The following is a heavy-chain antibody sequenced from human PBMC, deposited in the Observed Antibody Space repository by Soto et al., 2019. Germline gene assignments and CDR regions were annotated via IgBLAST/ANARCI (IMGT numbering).Heavy chain of an antibody. CDR1: GYSISSGYY. CDR2: IYHSGST. J-gene: IGHJ6*02. CDR3: ARDVEDYDFWSGYPRQNYYYYYGMDV. V-gene: IGHV4-38-2*02. D-gene: IGHD3-3*01. Sequence: PSETLSVTCAVSGYSISSGYYWGWIRQPPGKGLEWIGSIYHSGSTYYNPSLKSRVTISVDTSKNQFSLKLSSVTAADTAVYYCARDVEDYDFWSGYPRQNYYYYYGMDVWGQGTTVTFSS.